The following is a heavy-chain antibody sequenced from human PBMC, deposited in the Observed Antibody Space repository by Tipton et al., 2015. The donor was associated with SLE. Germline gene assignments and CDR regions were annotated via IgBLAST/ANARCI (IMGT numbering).Heavy chain of an antibody. CDR1: GGSISSSSYF. CDR2: IYYSGNT. D-gene: IGHD3-10*01. Sequence: LRLSCTVSGGSISSSSYFWGWIRQPPGKGLEWIGSIYYSGNTYYNPSLKSRVTISIDTSKNQFSLKLSSVTAADTAVYYCASAGHMTRGVRNPFDMWGQGTMVTVSS. J-gene: IGHJ3*02. V-gene: IGHV4-39*07. CDR3: ASAGHMTRGVRNPFDM.